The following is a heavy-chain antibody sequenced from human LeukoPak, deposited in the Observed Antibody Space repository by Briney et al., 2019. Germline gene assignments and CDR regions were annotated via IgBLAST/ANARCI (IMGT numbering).Heavy chain of an antibody. CDR2: IYHSGST. J-gene: IGHJ5*02. CDR1: GGSVTSIGFY. D-gene: IGHD3-10*01. V-gene: IGHV4-30-2*01. CDR3: ARLIRGDWFDP. Sequence: PSETLSLTCTVSGGSVTSIGFYWSWIRQPPGKGLEWIGYIYHSGSTYYNPSLKSRVTISVDTSKNQFSLKLSSVTAADTAVYYCARLIRGDWFDPWGQGTLVTVSS.